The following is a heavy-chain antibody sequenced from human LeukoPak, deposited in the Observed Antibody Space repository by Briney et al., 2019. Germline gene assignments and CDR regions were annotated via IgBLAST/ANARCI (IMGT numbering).Heavy chain of an antibody. Sequence: GGSLRLSCAASGFTFSSYWMSWVRQAPVKGLEWVANIKQDGSEKYYVDSVKGRFTISRDNAKNSLYLQMNSLRAEDTAVYYCARASVNWELLMVDYFDYWGQGTLVTVSS. J-gene: IGHJ4*02. V-gene: IGHV3-7*01. D-gene: IGHD1-26*01. CDR1: GFTFSSYW. CDR3: ARASVNWELLMVDYFDY. CDR2: IKQDGSEK.